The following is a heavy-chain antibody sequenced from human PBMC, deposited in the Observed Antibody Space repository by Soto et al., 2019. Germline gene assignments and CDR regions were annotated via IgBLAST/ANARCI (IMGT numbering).Heavy chain of an antibody. CDR1: GFTFDDYA. Sequence: EVQLVESGGGLVQPGRSLRLSCAASGFTFDDYAMHWVRQAPGKGLEWVSGISWNSGSIGYADSVKGRFTISRDNAKNSLYLQMNSLRAEDTALYYCAKDMRKHYDFWSGYPYYYYGMDVWGQGTTVTVSS. J-gene: IGHJ6*02. CDR2: ISWNSGSI. D-gene: IGHD3-3*01. V-gene: IGHV3-9*01. CDR3: AKDMRKHYDFWSGYPYYYYGMDV.